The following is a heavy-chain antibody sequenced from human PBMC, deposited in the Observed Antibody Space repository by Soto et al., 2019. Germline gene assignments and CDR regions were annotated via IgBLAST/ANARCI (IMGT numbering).Heavy chain of an antibody. CDR1: GGSISSSSYY. CDR3: ARLRLFLIGY. Sequence: QLQLQESGPGLVKPSETLSLTCTVSGGSISSSSYYWGWIRQPPGKGLEWIGSIYYRGSTCYNPSLKSRVTISVDTSKNQFSVKLSSVTAADTAVYYCARLRLFLIGYWGQGTLVTVSS. V-gene: IGHV4-39*01. D-gene: IGHD2-21*01. CDR2: IYYRGST. J-gene: IGHJ4*02.